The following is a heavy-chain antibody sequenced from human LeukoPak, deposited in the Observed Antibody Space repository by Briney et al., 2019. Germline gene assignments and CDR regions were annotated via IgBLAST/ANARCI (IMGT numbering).Heavy chain of an antibody. CDR1: GGSVSSGTYY. CDR3: ATPRGYSSGWSGIYDY. CDR2: ISYSGST. J-gene: IGHJ4*02. V-gene: IGHV4-61*01. D-gene: IGHD6-19*01. Sequence: SETLSLTCTVSGGSVSSGTYYWSWIRQPPGKGLEWLGYISYSGSTNYNPSLKSRVTISVDTSKNQFSLKLSSVTAADTAVYYCATPRGYSSGWSGIYDYWGQGTLVTVSS.